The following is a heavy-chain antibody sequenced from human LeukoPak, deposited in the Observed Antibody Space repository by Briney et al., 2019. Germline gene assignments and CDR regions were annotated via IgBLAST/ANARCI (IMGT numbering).Heavy chain of an antibody. CDR1: GGSISSYY. CDR3: ARAPIVGATDAFDI. J-gene: IGHJ3*02. CDR2: IYYSGST. Sequence: SETLSLICTVSGGSISSYYWSWIRQPPGKGLEWIGYIYYSGSTNYNPSLKSRVTISVDTSKNQFSLKLSSVTAADTAVYYCARAPIVGATDAFDIWGQGTMVTVSS. V-gene: IGHV4-59*01. D-gene: IGHD1-26*01.